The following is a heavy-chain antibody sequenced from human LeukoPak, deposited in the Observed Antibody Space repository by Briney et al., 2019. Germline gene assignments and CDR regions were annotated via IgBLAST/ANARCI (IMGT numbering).Heavy chain of an antibody. CDR3: AKERGDGYKNFDY. CDR1: GFTFDDYT. V-gene: IGHV3-43*01. D-gene: IGHD5-24*01. Sequence: GGSLRLSCAASGFTFDDYTMRWVRQAPGKGLEWVSLISWDGGSTYYADSVKGRFTISRDNSKNSLYLQMNSLRTEDTALYYCAKERGDGYKNFDYWGQGTLVTVSS. CDR2: ISWDGGST. J-gene: IGHJ4*02.